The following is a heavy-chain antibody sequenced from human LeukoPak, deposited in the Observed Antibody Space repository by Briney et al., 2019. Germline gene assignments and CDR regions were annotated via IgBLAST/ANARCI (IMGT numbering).Heavy chain of an antibody. CDR2: INRDGGLT. CDR3: AREEHRLAEAGTSAFDL. D-gene: IGHD6-13*01. Sequence: PGGSVRLSCVASGFTFSENWMHWVRQVPGKGLAWVSHINRDGGLTNYADSVKGRFTISRDNARNTVYLQMSSLRVEDTAIYFCAREEHRLAEAGTSAFDLGGQGTLVTVSP. V-gene: IGHV3-74*01. J-gene: IGHJ3*01. CDR1: GFTFSENW.